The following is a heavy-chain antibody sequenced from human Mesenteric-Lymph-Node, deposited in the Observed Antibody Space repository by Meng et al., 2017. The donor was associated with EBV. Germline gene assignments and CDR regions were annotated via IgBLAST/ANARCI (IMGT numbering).Heavy chain of an antibody. J-gene: IGHJ4*02. V-gene: IGHV1-69*06. CDR1: GGTFTSYA. CDR3: ARDSGAIAAAGNFDY. Sequence: QVQLVRSGAGVKKPGSSVKVSCKASGGTFTSYAFSWVRQAPGQGLEWMGGVIPIFGTAKYAQKFQGRVTITADKSTTTAYMDLSNLRSEDTAVYYCARDSGAIAAAGNFDYWGQGTLVTVSS. D-gene: IGHD6-13*01. CDR2: VIPIFGTA.